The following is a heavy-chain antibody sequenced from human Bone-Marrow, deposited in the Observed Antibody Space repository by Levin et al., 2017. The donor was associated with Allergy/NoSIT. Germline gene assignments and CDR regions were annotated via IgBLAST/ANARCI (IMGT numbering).Heavy chain of an antibody. D-gene: IGHD2-15*01. CDR3: ATRNIVVVSRMFDP. CDR2: IIPNTGGT. Sequence: GESLKISCKASGYSFTGYYLHWVRQAPGQGLEWMGWIIPNTGGTNYAQKFQGRVTLTEDTSTDTAYMELSSLRSDDTAIYYCATRNIVVVSRMFDPWGQGTLVTVSS. V-gene: IGHV1-2*02. CDR1: GYSFTGYY. J-gene: IGHJ5*02.